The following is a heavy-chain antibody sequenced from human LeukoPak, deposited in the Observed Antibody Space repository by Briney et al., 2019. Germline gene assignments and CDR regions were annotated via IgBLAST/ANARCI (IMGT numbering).Heavy chain of an antibody. V-gene: IGHV3-33*01. J-gene: IGHJ4*02. CDR3: AILSGYSLDY. Sequence: GRSLRLSCAASGFTFSSYGMHWVRQAPGKGLEWVAVIWYDGSNKYYADSVKGRFTISRDNSKNTLYLQVNSLRAEDTAVYYCAILSGYSLDYWGQGTLVTVSS. D-gene: IGHD5-18*01. CDR1: GFTFSSYG. CDR2: IWYDGSNK.